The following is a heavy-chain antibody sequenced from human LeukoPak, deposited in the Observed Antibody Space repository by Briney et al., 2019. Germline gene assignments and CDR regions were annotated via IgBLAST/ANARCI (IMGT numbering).Heavy chain of an antibody. CDR2: IYTSGST. V-gene: IGHV4-4*07. CDR3: ARDGRRAARGAFDI. D-gene: IGHD2-15*01. Sequence: SETLPLTCSVSGDSISNYYWSWIRQPAGKGLEWIGHIYTSGSTNYNPSLKSRVTMSVDTSKNQFSLKLESVTAADTAVYYCARDGRRAARGAFDIWGQGTMVTVSS. J-gene: IGHJ3*02. CDR1: GDSISNYY.